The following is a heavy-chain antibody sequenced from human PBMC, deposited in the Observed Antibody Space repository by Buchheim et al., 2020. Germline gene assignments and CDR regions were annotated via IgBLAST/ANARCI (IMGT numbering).Heavy chain of an antibody. CDR3: ARIQLWLKNWFDP. Sequence: QVQLQQWGAGLLKPSETLSLTCAVYGGSFSGYYWSWIRQPPGKGLEWIGEINHSGSTNYNPSLKSRVTISVDTPKNQFSLKLSSVTAADTAVYYCARIQLWLKNWFDPWGQGTL. CDR1: GGSFSGYY. J-gene: IGHJ5*02. V-gene: IGHV4-34*01. CDR2: INHSGST. D-gene: IGHD5-18*01.